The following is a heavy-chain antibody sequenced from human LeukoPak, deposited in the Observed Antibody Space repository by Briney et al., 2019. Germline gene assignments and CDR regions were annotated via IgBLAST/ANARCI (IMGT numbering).Heavy chain of an antibody. CDR1: GFTFSDYW. D-gene: IGHD3-16*01. J-gene: IGHJ6*04. CDR2: IKEDGSDK. V-gene: IGHV3-7*01. Sequence: GGSLRLSCAVPGFTFSDYWMTWVRQAPGRGLEWVANIKEDGSDKQYVDSVQGRFTISRDNAENSLYLQMNSLRAEDTAVYYCVRGSSVWVGPGIGRPLDVWGKGTAVTVSS. CDR3: VRGSSVWVGPGIGRPLDV.